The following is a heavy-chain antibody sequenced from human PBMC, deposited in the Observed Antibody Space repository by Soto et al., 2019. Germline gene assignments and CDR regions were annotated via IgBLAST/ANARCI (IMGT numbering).Heavy chain of an antibody. CDR3: ARDPFWSGYYTLPYYYYGMDV. CDR2: ISAYNGNT. CDR1: GYTSTSYG. D-gene: IGHD3-3*01. V-gene: IGHV1-18*01. J-gene: IGHJ6*02. Sequence: GASVKVSCKASGYTSTSYGISWVRQAPGQGLEWMGWISAYNGNTNYAQKLQGRVTMTTDASTSTAYMELRSLRSDDTAVYYCARDPFWSGYYTLPYYYYGMDVWGQGTTVTVSS.